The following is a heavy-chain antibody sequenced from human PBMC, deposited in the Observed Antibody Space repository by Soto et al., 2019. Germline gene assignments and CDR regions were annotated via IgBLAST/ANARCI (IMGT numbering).Heavy chain of an antibody. V-gene: IGHV1-69*12. J-gene: IGHJ5*02. CDR2: IIPIFGTA. CDR3: ARDLGAAEIRVQGWFDP. CDR1: GGTFSNYA. D-gene: IGHD6-13*01. Sequence: QVQLVQSGAEVKKPGSSVKVSCKASGGTFSNYAISWVRQAPGQGLEWMGGIIPIFGTANYAQKFQGRVTITADESTNTSYMELSSLRSEGTAVYYCARDLGAAEIRVQGWFDPWGQGTLVTVSS.